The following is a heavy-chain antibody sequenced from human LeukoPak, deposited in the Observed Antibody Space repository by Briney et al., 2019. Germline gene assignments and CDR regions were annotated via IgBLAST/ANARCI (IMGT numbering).Heavy chain of an antibody. CDR3: ASDSYGYSTWFDP. CDR2: ISSSGSTI. Sequence: GGSLRLSCAASGFTFSDYYMSWIRQAPGKGLEWVSYISSSGSTIYYADSVKGRFTISRDNAKNSLYLQMNSLRAEDTAVYYCASDSYGYSTWFDPWGQGTLVTVSS. D-gene: IGHD5-18*01. CDR1: GFTFSDYY. V-gene: IGHV3-11*04. J-gene: IGHJ5*02.